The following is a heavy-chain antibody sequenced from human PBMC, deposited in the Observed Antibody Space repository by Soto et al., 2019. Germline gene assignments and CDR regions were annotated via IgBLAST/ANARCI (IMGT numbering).Heavy chain of an antibody. V-gene: IGHV1-69*13. CDR3: ARHRAETYYDFWSDYYFGY. CDR1: GGTFSSYA. Sequence: SVKVSCKASGGTFSSYAISWVRQAPGQGLEWMGGIIPIFGTANYAQKFQGRVTITADESTSTAYMELSSLRSEDTAVYYCARHRAETYYDFWSDYYFGYWGQGTLVTVSS. CDR2: IIPIFGTA. J-gene: IGHJ4*02. D-gene: IGHD3-3*01.